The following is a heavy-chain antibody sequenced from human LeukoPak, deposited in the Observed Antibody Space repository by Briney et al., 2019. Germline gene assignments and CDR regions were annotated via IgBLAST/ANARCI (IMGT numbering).Heavy chain of an antibody. V-gene: IGHV1-2*04. D-gene: IGHD6-13*01. J-gene: IGHJ4*02. CDR1: GYTFTGHY. CDR3: AREVSSSWFDY. Sequence: GASVKVPCKASGYTFTGHYMHWVRQAPGQGLEWMGWINPNSGATKYAEKFQGWVTVTRDTSISTAYMEVKRLRSDDTATYYCAREVSSSWFDYWGQGTLVTVSS. CDR2: INPNSGAT.